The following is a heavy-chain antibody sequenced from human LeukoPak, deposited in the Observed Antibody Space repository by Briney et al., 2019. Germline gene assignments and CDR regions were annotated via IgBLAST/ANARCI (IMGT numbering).Heavy chain of an antibody. CDR1: GGSISSSSYY. CDR3: ARHTRHYDSLTGYYNLNWFDP. Sequence: SETLSLTGTVSGGSISSSSYYWGWIRQPPGKGLEWIGSIYYSGSTYYNPSLKSRVTISVDTSKNQFSLKLSSVTAADTAVYYCARHTRHYDSLTGYYNLNWFDPWGQGTLVTVSS. D-gene: IGHD3-9*01. J-gene: IGHJ5*02. CDR2: IYYSGST. V-gene: IGHV4-39*01.